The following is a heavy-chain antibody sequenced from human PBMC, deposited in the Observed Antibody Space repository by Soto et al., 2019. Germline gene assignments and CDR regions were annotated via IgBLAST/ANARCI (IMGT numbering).Heavy chain of an antibody. CDR2: ISGSGGST. CDR1: GFTFSSYA. J-gene: IGHJ4*02. CDR3: AKDPGGYCGGDCYYYFDY. Sequence: EVQLLESGGGLVQPGGSLRLSCAASGFTFSSYAMSWVRQAPGKGLEWVSAISGSGGSTYYADSVKGRFTISRDNSKNTLYLQMNSLRAEDTAVYYCAKDPGGYCGGDCYYYFDYWGKGTLVTVSS. V-gene: IGHV3-23*01. D-gene: IGHD2-21*02.